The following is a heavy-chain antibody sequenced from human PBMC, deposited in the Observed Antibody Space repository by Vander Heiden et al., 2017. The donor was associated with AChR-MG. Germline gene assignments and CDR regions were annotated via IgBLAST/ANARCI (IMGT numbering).Heavy chain of an antibody. D-gene: IGHD6-19*01. CDR1: GFTFSSYW. Sequence: EVQLVESGGGLVQPGGSLRLSCAASGFTFSSYWMRWVRQAPGKGLEWLANIKQDGSEKYYVDSVKGRFTISRDNAKNSLYLQMNSLRAEDTAVYYCARIGSSGWYYYYGMDVWGQGTTVTVSS. CDR2: IKQDGSEK. V-gene: IGHV3-7*01. J-gene: IGHJ6*02. CDR3: ARIGSSGWYYYYGMDV.